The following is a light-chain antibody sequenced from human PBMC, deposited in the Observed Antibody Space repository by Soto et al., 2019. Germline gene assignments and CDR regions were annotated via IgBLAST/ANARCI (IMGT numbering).Light chain of an antibody. V-gene: IGKV3-11*01. J-gene: IGKJ3*01. CDR1: QSVSSY. CDR2: DAS. Sequence: EIVLTQSPATLSLSPGERATLSCRASQSVSSYLVWYQQKPGQAPRLLIYDASNRATGIPARFSGSGSGTDFTLTISTLEPEDFAVYYCQPRSNWPPVFTFGPGTKVDIK. CDR3: QPRSNWPPVFT.